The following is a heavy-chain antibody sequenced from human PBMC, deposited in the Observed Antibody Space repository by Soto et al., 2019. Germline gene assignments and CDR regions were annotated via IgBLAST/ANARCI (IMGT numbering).Heavy chain of an antibody. V-gene: IGHV1-46*01. J-gene: IGHJ4*02. D-gene: IGHD3-10*01. Sequence: ASVKVSCKASGYTFTSYYLHWVRQAPGQGLEWMGIINPSGGSTSYAQKFQGRVTMTRDTSTSTVYMELSSLRSEDTAVYYCAKASRWGGSGRYYNVDFDYWGQAPLVTVAS. CDR3: AKASRWGGSGRYYNVDFDY. CDR1: GYTFTSYY. CDR2: INPSGGST.